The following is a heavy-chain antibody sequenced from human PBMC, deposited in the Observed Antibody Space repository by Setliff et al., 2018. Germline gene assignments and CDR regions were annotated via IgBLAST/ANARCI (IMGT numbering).Heavy chain of an antibody. D-gene: IGHD3-22*01. Sequence: PGESLKISCKGSGYSFTSYWIGWVRQMPGKGLEWMAIIYPDDSDTRYSPSFQGQVTVSADTSSSTAFLQWSSLEASDTAMYYCASSFDSSGYNYGYSFDIWGQGTMVTVSS. J-gene: IGHJ3*02. CDR3: ASSFDSSGYNYGYSFDI. V-gene: IGHV5-51*01. CDR1: GYSFTSYW. CDR2: IYPDDSDT.